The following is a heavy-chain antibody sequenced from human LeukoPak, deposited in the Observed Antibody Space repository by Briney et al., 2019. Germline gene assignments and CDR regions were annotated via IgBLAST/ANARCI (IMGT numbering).Heavy chain of an antibody. CDR2: IKQDGSAK. V-gene: IGHV3-7*02. CDR3: ARRYCSTTGCHAKRFNP. D-gene: IGHD2-2*01. CDR1: GFTFSSYW. J-gene: IGHJ5*02. Sequence: GGSLRLSCADSGFTFSSYWMNWVRQAPGKGLEWVANIKQDGSAKYYVDSVKGRFTISRDNAKNSLYLQMNSLRAEDTAVYYCARRYCSTTGCHAKRFNPWGQGTLVTVSS.